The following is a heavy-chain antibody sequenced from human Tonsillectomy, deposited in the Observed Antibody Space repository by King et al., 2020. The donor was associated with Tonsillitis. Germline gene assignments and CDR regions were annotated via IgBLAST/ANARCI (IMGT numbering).Heavy chain of an antibody. CDR2: ISYDERKQ. CDR1: GFSFRTYG. D-gene: IGHD3-3*01. J-gene: IGHJ2*01. V-gene: IGHV3-30*18. Sequence: VQLVESGGGVVQPGRSLRLSFAASGFSFRTYGMHWVRQAPGQGLDWVAVISYDERKQYYADYVKGRLTISRDNSKNTLYLQMNSLRAEDTAVYYCAKDYSDDSWWYFDLWGRGTLVTVSS. CDR3: AKDYSDDSWWYFDL.